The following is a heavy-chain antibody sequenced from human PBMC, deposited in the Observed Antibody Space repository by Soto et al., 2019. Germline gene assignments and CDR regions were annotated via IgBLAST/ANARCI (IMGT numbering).Heavy chain of an antibody. J-gene: IGHJ4*02. CDR2: IYSSGST. CDR1: GGSISSYY. Sequence: QVQLQESGPGLVKPSETLSLTCTVSGGSISSYYWSWIRQPAGKGLEYIGRIYSSGSTNYNPSLKSRVTMSVDTSKNQSSLKLTSVTGADTAVYYCARGHGDYVDSWGQGTLVTVSA. CDR3: ARGHGDYVDS. V-gene: IGHV4-4*07. D-gene: IGHD4-17*01.